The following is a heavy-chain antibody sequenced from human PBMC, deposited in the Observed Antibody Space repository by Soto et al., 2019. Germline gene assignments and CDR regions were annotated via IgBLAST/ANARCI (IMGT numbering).Heavy chain of an antibody. CDR1: GFTFSSYG. D-gene: IGHD1-26*01. Sequence: GGPLRLSCAASGFTFSSYGMHWVRQAPGKGLEWVAVISYDGSNKNYADSVKGRFTISRDNSKNTLYLQMNSLRAEDTAVYYCARLDIVGGAGPRDPWGQGALVTVAS. CDR3: ARLDIVGGAGPRDP. V-gene: IGHV3-30*03. CDR2: ISYDGSNK. J-gene: IGHJ5*02.